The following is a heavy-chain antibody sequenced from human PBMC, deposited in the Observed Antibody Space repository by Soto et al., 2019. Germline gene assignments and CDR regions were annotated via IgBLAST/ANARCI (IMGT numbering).Heavy chain of an antibody. CDR1: GYTFTSYP. D-gene: IGHD5-18*01. J-gene: IGHJ6*02. CDR3: ARPGYSYPSPYSGMDV. Sequence: ASVKVSCKASGYTFTSYPTHWVRQAPGQRLEWMGWIDAGNGNTKYSQKFRGRVTFTTDTSASTAYMDLSSLRSEDTAVYYCARPGYSYPSPYSGMDVWGQGTPVTLSS. V-gene: IGHV1-3*01. CDR2: IDAGNGNT.